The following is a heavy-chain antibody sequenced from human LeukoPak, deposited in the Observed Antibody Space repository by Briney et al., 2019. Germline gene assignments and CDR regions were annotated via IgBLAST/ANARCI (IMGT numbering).Heavy chain of an antibody. V-gene: IGHV2-5*01. CDR1: GFSLTTSGVG. CDR3: AQRTDGGSSPVR. CDR2: IYWNDDK. J-gene: IGHJ4*02. D-gene: IGHD1-26*01. Sequence: ESGPSLVNPTQTLTLTCSFSGFSLTTSGVGVGWIRQPPGKALEWLALIYWNDDKRYSPSLKNRLTITKDTSKNQVVLTMTNVDPVDTATYYCAQRTDGGSSPVRWGQGTMVTVSS.